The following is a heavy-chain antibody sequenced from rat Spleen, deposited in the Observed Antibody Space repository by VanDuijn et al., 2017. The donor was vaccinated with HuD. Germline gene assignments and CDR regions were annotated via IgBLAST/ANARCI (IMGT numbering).Heavy chain of an antibody. CDR1: GFTFSDYG. CDR3: ARHGGLRNWFAY. J-gene: IGHJ3*01. CDR2: ISYDGGST. V-gene: IGHV5S13*01. Sequence: EVQLVESGGGLVQPGRSMKLSCAASGFTFSDYGMAWVLQAPTKGLEWVASISYDGGSTYYRDSVKGRFTISRDDAKSTQFLHMDSLRSEDTATYYCARHGGLRNWFAYWGQGTLVTVSS. D-gene: IGHD4-1*01.